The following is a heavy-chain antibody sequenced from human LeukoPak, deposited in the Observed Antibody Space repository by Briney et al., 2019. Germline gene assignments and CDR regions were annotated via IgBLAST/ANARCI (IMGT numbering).Heavy chain of an antibody. V-gene: IGHV1-18*01. CDR1: GYTFFSYG. D-gene: IGHD2-21*02. CDR3: ARDFAYCGGDCYPSPVDY. CDR2: STAYNGNT. Sequence: GASVKVSCKASGYTFFSYGLSWLRQAPGQWLEWMGWSTAYNGNTNYAQKLQGRVTMTTDTSTSTAYMELRSLRSDDTAVYYCARDFAYCGGDCYPSPVDYWGQGTLVTVSS. J-gene: IGHJ4*02.